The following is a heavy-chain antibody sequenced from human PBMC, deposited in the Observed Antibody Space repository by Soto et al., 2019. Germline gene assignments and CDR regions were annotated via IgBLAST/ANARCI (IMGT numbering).Heavy chain of an antibody. Sequence: SATLSLNFTFSGGYISSYYWSWIRQPPGKGLEWIGYIYYSGSTNYHPSLKSRVTISVDTSKNQFSLKLSSVTAADTAVYYCARGVGYSPDYWGQGPLVTVSS. CDR2: IYYSGST. J-gene: IGHJ4*02. V-gene: IGHV4-59*01. CDR3: ARGVGYSPDY. CDR1: GGYISSYY. D-gene: IGHD5-18*01.